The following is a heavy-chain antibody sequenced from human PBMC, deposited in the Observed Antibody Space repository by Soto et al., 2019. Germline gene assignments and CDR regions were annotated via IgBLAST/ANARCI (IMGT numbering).Heavy chain of an antibody. J-gene: IGHJ5*02. D-gene: IGHD3-10*01. CDR2: ISSNGGST. CDR3: ARVYYGSGFNWFDP. CDR1: GFTFSSYA. Sequence: GGSLRLSCAASGFTFSSYAMHWVRQAPEKRLEYVSAISSNGGSTYYANSVKGRFTISRDNSKNTLYLQMGSLRAEDMAVYYCARVYYGSGFNWFDPWGQGTLVTVSS. V-gene: IGHV3-64*01.